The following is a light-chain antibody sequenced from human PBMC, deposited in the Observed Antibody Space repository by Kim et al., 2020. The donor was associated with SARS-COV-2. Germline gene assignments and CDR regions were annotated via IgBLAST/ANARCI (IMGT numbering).Light chain of an antibody. CDR2: DAS. Sequence: ASVGDRVTITCQASKDISNYLNWYQQKPGKAPKLLIYDASNLESGVPSRFSGSGSGTDFTFTISSLQPEDIATYYCQQYDNLYTFGQGTKLEI. V-gene: IGKV1-33*01. CDR3: QQYDNLYT. CDR1: KDISNY. J-gene: IGKJ2*01.